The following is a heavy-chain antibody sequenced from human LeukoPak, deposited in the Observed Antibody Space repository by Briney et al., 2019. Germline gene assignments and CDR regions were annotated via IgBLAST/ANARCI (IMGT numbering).Heavy chain of an antibody. CDR1: GYTFTGYY. D-gene: IGHD3-22*01. J-gene: IGHJ4*02. CDR3: ARGQEKYYYDSSGYYLDY. V-gene: IGHV1-2*02. Sequence: GASVRVSCTASGYTFTGYYMHWVRQAPGQGLEWMGWINPNSGGTNYAQKFQGRVTMTRDTSISTAYMELSRLRSDDTAVYYCARGQEKYYYDSSGYYLDYWGQGTLVTVSS. CDR2: INPNSGGT.